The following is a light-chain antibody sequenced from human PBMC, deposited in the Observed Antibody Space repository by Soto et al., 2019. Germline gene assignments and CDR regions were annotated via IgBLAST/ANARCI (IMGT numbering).Light chain of an antibody. V-gene: IGKV1-12*01. CDR3: QQTNTFLPLT. CDR1: QGISNW. J-gene: IGKJ4*01. CDR2: AAS. Sequence: DIQMTQPPSSVSASAGDRVTITCRASQGISNWLAWYQQQPGKAPKLLIYAASSLQSGVPSRFSGGGSGTHFTLIISSLQPEDFATYYCQQTNTFLPLTFGGGTKVDIK.